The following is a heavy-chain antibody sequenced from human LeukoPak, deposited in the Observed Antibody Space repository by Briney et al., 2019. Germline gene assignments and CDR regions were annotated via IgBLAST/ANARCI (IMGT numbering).Heavy chain of an antibody. V-gene: IGHV4-39*01. D-gene: IGHD2/OR15-2a*01. J-gene: IGHJ4*02. Sequence: SETPSLTCTVSGGSISSSNYYWGWIRQPPGKGLEWIGSIYYSGSTYYNPSLKSRVTISVDTSKRQFSLKLNSVTAADTAVYYCARGARIFDFWGPGILVTVSS. CDR2: IYYSGST. CDR1: GGSISSSNYY. CDR3: ARGARIFDF.